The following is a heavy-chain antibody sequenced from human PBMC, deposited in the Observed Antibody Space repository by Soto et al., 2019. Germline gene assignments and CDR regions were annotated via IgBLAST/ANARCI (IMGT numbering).Heavy chain of an antibody. D-gene: IGHD1-7*01. CDR1: GGSISSYY. Sequence: SETLSLTCTGSGGSISSYYWRWIRQPPGKGLEWIGYIYYSGSTNYNPSLKSRVTISVDTSKNQFSLKLSSVTAADTAVYYCARNYGHACDIWGQGTMVTVS. J-gene: IGHJ3*02. CDR2: IYYSGST. V-gene: IGHV4-59*01. CDR3: ARNYGHACDI.